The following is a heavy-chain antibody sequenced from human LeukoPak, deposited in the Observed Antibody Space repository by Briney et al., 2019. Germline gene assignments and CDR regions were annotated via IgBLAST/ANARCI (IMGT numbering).Heavy chain of an antibody. CDR1: GYTFTSYD. Sequence: GASVKVSCKASGYTFTSYDINWVRQATGQGLEWMGWMNPNSGNTGYAQKFQGRVTMTRNTSISTAYMELSSLRSEDTAVYYCAGARYSSSWPYYYYGMDVWGQGTTVTVSS. CDR3: AGARYSSSWPYYYYGMDV. D-gene: IGHD6-13*01. CDR2: MNPNSGNT. V-gene: IGHV1-8*01. J-gene: IGHJ6*02.